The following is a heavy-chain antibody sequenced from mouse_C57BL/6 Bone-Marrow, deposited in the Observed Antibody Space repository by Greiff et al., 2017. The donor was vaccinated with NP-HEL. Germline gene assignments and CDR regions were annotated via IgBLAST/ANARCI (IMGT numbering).Heavy chain of an antibody. J-gene: IGHJ4*01. Sequence: VQLQQSGAELVRPGTSVKVSCKASGYAFTNYLIEWVKQRPGQGLEWIGVINPGSGGTNYNEKFKGKATLTADKSSSTAYMQLSSLTSEDSAVYFCARGGGSNYVGYAMDYWGQGTSVTVSS. CDR3: ARGGGSNYVGYAMDY. CDR1: GYAFTNYL. V-gene: IGHV1-54*01. CDR2: INPGSGGT. D-gene: IGHD2-5*01.